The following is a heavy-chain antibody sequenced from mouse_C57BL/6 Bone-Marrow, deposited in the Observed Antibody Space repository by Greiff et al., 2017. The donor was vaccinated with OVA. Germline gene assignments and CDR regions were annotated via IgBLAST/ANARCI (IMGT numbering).Heavy chain of an antibody. CDR1: GYTFTSYW. J-gene: IGHJ1*03. V-gene: IGHV1-50*01. CDR3: ARLCWYFDV. Sequence: QVQLQQPGAELVKPGASVKLSCKASGYTFTSYWMQWVKQRPGQGLEWIGEIDPSDSYTNYNQKFKGKATLTVDTSSSTAYMQLNSLTSEDSAVYYCARLCWYFDVWGTGTTVTVSS. CDR2: IDPSDSYT.